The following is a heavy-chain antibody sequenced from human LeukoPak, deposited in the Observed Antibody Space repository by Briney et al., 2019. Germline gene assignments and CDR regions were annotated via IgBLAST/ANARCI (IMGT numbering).Heavy chain of an antibody. CDR1: GGSISSSSYY. J-gene: IGHJ4*02. CDR3: AGRERDYSSGWYDY. D-gene: IGHD6-19*01. Sequence: SETLSLTCTVSGGSISSSSYYWGWIRQPPGKGLEWIGSIYYSGSTYYNPSLKSRVTISVDTSKNQFSLKLSSVTAADTAVYYCAGRERDYSSGWYDYWGQGTLVTVSS. V-gene: IGHV4-39*01. CDR2: IYYSGST.